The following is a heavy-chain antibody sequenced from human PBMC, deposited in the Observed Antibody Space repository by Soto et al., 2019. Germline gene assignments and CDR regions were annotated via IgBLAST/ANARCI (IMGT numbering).Heavy chain of an antibody. V-gene: IGHV3-21*01. D-gene: IGHD5-12*01. Sequence: GGSLRLFCAASGFTFSSYSMNWVRQAPGKGLEWVSSISSSSSYIYYADSVKGRFTISRDNAKNSLYLQMNSLRAEDTAVYYCASGTRGYSGLYYFDYWGQGTLVTVSS. CDR1: GFTFSSYS. J-gene: IGHJ4*02. CDR3: ASGTRGYSGLYYFDY. CDR2: ISSSSSYI.